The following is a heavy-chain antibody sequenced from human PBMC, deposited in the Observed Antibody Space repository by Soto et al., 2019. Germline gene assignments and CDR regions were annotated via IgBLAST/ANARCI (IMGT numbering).Heavy chain of an antibody. J-gene: IGHJ6*02. CDR3: ARWQQLTIRYYYYGMDV. D-gene: IGHD6-13*01. V-gene: IGHV1-2*02. Sequence: PWPPVKVSCKASGYTFTGYYMHWVRQAPGQGLEWMGWINPNSGGTNYAQKFQGRVTMTRDTSISTAYMELSRLRSDDTAVYYCARWQQLTIRYYYYGMDVWGQGTTVTVSS. CDR1: GYTFTGYY. CDR2: INPNSGGT.